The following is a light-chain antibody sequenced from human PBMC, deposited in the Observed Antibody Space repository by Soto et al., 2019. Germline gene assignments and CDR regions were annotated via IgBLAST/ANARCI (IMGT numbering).Light chain of an antibody. Sequence: EIVMTQSPATLSVSPGERATLSCRASQSVSSNLAWYQQKPGQAPRLLIYGASTRATGIPARFSGSGSGTEFTLTISSLQSEDFEVHYCQQSNNWHLNFGRGTKVDI. V-gene: IGKV3-15*01. CDR3: QQSNNWHLN. CDR2: GAS. J-gene: IGKJ4*01. CDR1: QSVSSN.